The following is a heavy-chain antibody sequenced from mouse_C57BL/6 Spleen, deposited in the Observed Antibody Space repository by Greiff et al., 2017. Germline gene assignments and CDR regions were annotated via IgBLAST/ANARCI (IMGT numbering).Heavy chain of an antibody. V-gene: IGHV5-17*01. D-gene: IGHD1-1*01. CDR2: ISSGSSTI. CDR1: GFTFSDYG. Sequence: EVKLVESGGGLVKPGGSLKLSCAASGFTFSDYGMHWVRQAPEKGLEWVAYISSGSSTIYYADTVKGRFTISRDNAKNTLFLQMTSLRSEDTAMYYCAREDYYGSGYAMDYWGQGTSVTVSS. CDR3: AREDYYGSGYAMDY. J-gene: IGHJ4*01.